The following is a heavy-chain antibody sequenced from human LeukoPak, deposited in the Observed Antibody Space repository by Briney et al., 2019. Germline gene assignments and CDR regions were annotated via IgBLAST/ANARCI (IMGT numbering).Heavy chain of an antibody. Sequence: GGSLRLSCAASGFTFSSYSMNWVRQAPGKGLEWVSSISSSSSYIYYADSVKGRFTISRDNAKNSLYLQMNSLRAEDTAVYYCARGRENYYYYYMDVWGKGTTVTVSS. CDR3: ARGRENYYYYYMDV. CDR1: GFTFSSYS. V-gene: IGHV3-21*01. J-gene: IGHJ6*03. CDR2: ISSSSSYI.